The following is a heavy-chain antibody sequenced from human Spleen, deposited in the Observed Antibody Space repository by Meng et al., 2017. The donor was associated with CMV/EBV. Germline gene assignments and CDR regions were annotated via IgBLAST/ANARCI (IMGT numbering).Heavy chain of an antibody. V-gene: IGHV3-9*03. J-gene: IGHJ6*02. CDR2: ISWNSGSI. CDR3: AKDMNYYYYYGMDV. Sequence: SLKISCAASGFTFDDYAMHWVRQAPGKGLEWVSGISWNSGSIGYADSVKGRFTISRDNAKNSLYLQMNSLRAEDMALYYCAKDMNYYYYYGMDVWGQGTTVTVSS. CDR1: GFTFDDYA.